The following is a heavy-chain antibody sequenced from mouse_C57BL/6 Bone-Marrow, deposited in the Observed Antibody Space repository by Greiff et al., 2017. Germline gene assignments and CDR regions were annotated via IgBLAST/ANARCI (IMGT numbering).Heavy chain of an antibody. D-gene: IGHD2-4*01. CDR2: INPSNGGT. J-gene: IGHJ4*01. V-gene: IGHV1-53*01. Sequence: QVQLQQPGAELVKPGASVKLSCKASGYTFTSYWMHWVKQRPGQGLEWIGNINPSNGGTNYNEKFKSKATLTVDKSSSTAYMQLSSLTSEDSAVYDCARLDDYQYYAIDYWGQGTSVTVSS. CDR3: ARLDDYQYYAIDY. CDR1: GYTFTSYW.